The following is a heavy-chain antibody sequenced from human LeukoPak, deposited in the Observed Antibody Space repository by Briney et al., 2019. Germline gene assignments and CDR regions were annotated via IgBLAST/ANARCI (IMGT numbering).Heavy chain of an antibody. CDR2: ISSSSNYI. J-gene: IGHJ4*02. V-gene: IGHV3-21*01. CDR3: ARGGSYFDY. Sequence: PGGSLRLSCAASGFTFGSYNMNWVRQAPGKGLEWVASISSSSNYIYYVDSVKGRFTISRDNAKNSLYLQMNSLRAEDTAVYYCARGGSYFDYWGQGTLVTVSS. CDR1: GFTFGSYN. D-gene: IGHD1-26*01.